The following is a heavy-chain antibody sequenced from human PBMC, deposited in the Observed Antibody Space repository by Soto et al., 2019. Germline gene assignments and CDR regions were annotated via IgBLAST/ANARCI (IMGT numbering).Heavy chain of an antibody. Sequence: QVHLVQSGAEVKKPGASVKVSCKGSGYGFTTYGITWGRQAPGQGLEWMAWISAHNGNTNYAQKLQGRVTVTRDTSTSTAYMELRSLTSDDTAVYYCARGRYGDYWGQGALVTVSS. D-gene: IGHD1-1*01. J-gene: IGHJ4*02. CDR2: ISAHNGNT. CDR1: GYGFTTYG. CDR3: ARGRYGDY. V-gene: IGHV1-18*01.